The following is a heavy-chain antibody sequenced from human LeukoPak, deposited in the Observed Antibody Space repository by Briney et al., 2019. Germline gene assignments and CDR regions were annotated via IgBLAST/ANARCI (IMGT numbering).Heavy chain of an antibody. D-gene: IGHD2-8*01. CDR1: GITATGYS. Sequence: GGSLRLSCVVSGITATGYSVIWVGQAPGKGLEWVSSISSSSDYILYADSMKGLFTISSDNDKNSPHQQMNSLRAEDTAQYYCTRGTDGLWDFWGQGTLVTVSS. J-gene: IGHJ4*02. CDR3: TRGTDGLWDF. CDR2: ISSSSDYI. V-gene: IGHV3-21*06.